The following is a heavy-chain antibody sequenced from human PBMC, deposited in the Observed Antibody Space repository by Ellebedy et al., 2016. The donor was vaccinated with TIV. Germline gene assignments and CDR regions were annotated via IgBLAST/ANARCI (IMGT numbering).Heavy chain of an antibody. CDR2: ITSDGSST. D-gene: IGHD2-15*01. Sequence: PGGSLRLSCSASGFTFSRYWMQWVRHAPGKGLVWVSLITSDGSSTSYGDSVKGRFTISRDNAKNTLYLQMNSLRAEDTAVYYCARNRYCSRGNCYALGYWGQGTLVTVSS. J-gene: IGHJ4*02. CDR3: ARNRYCSRGNCYALGY. CDR1: GFTFSRYW. V-gene: IGHV3-74*01.